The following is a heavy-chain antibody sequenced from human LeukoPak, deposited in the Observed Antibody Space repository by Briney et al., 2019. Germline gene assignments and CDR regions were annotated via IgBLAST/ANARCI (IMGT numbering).Heavy chain of an antibody. J-gene: IGHJ4*02. CDR2: MNVEGRVT. V-gene: IGHV3-74*01. CDR1: GFTVSSYW. D-gene: IGHD4-23*01. CDR3: ARDFGGNSDF. Sequence: PGGSLRLSCAASGFTVSSYWMHWVRQVPGKGLVWVSRMNVEGRVTSYADFVKGRFTISRDIAKNTLYMQMNTLTPEDTAVYYCARDFGGNSDFWGQGTLVSVSS.